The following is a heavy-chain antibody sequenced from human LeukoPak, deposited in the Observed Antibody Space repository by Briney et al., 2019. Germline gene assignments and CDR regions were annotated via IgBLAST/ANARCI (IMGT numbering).Heavy chain of an antibody. CDR3: ARNTYCSGGSYYFRNDY. Sequence: ASVKVSCKASGYTFISYYIHWVRQAPGQGLEWMGIISPGGGSTTYAQKFQGRITMARDTSTNTVYMELSSLRSEDTAVYYCARNTYCSGGSYYFRNDYWGQGTLVTVSS. CDR2: ISPGGGST. J-gene: IGHJ4*02. D-gene: IGHD2-15*01. V-gene: IGHV1-46*01. CDR1: GYTFISYY.